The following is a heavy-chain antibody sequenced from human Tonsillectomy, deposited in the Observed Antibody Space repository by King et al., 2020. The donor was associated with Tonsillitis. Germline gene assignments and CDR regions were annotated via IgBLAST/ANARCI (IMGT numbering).Heavy chain of an antibody. Sequence: VQLVESGGGVVQPGRSLRLSCAASGFTFTTYGMHWVRQAPGKGLEWVAVISYDGFHQYSADSVKGRFAISRDNSKKTLYLQMNSLRAEDTAVYYCAKDRWAGSGSPYYFDYWGQGTLVTVSS. CDR2: ISYDGFHQ. D-gene: IGHD3-10*01. J-gene: IGHJ4*02. V-gene: IGHV3-30*18. CDR1: GFTFTTYG. CDR3: AKDRWAGSGSPYYFDY.